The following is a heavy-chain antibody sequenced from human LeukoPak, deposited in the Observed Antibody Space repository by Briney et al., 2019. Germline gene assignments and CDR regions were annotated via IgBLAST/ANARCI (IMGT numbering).Heavy chain of an antibody. CDR2: IKEDGSEK. D-gene: IGHD3-16*01. V-gene: IGHV3-7*05. J-gene: IGHJ4*02. Sequence: GGSLRLSCAASGFTFSSYWVKWVRQAPGKGLESVAAIKEDGSEKVYVDSVKGRFAISRDNAKNSLYLQMNNVRAEDTAVYFCAANTHSGYWGQGALVTVSS. CDR3: AANTHSGY. CDR1: GFTFSSYW.